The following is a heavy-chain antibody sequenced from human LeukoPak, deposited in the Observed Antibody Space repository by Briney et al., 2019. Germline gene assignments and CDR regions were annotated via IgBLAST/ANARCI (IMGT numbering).Heavy chain of an antibody. CDR2: ISGSGGST. CDR3: AKARNYYDSSGYYDY. CDR1: GFTFSSEA. J-gene: IGHJ4*02. Sequence: GGSLRLSCAASGFTFSSEAMSWVRQAPGKGLEWVSAISGSGGSTYYADSVKGRFTISRDNSKNTLYLQMNSLRAEDTAVYYCAKARNYYDSSGYYDYWGQGTLVTVSS. V-gene: IGHV3-23*01. D-gene: IGHD3-22*01.